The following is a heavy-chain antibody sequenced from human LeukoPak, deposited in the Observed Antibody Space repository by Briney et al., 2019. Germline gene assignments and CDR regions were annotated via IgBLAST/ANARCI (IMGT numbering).Heavy chain of an antibody. CDR3: ARGVYGSGSYYFDY. V-gene: IGHV1-69*13. CDR2: IIPIFGTA. J-gene: IGHJ4*02. CDR1: GGTFISYA. D-gene: IGHD3-10*01. Sequence: ASVKVSCKASGGTFISYAISWVRQAPGQGLEWMGGIIPIFGTANYAQKFQGRVTITADEPTSTAYMELSSLRSEDTAVYYCARGVYGSGSYYFDYWGQGTLVTVPS.